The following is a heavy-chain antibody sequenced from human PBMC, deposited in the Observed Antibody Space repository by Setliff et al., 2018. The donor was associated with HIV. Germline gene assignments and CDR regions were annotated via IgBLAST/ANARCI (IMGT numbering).Heavy chain of an antibody. V-gene: IGHV4-61*01. Sequence: SETLSLTCTVSGGSISSSSYYWSWIRQPPGKGLEWIGYIYTSGSTNYNPSLKSRVTISVDTSKNQFSLKLSSVTAADTAVYYCARGGSSSSHRYYYYYYMDVWGKGTTVTVSS. J-gene: IGHJ6*03. CDR2: IYTSGST. D-gene: IGHD6-6*01. CDR1: GGSISSSSYY. CDR3: ARGGSSSSHRYYYYYYMDV.